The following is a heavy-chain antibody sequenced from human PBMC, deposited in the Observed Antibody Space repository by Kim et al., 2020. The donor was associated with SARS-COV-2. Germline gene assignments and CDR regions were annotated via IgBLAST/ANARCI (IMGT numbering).Heavy chain of an antibody. V-gene: IGHV3-30*02. CDR3: AKNRGYSGGWSSIDY. J-gene: IGHJ4*02. D-gene: IGHD6-19*01. Sequence: DYGKGRFTISRDKSKNTLYLQMNSLRGEETVVYYCAKNRGYSGGWSSIDYWGQGNLVTVSS.